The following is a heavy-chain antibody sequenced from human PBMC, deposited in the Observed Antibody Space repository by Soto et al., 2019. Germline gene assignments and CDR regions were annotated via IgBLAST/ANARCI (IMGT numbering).Heavy chain of an antibody. J-gene: IGHJ6*02. CDR3: ARGDREDILVVVGARPGEYGIDI. V-gene: IGHV3-30-3*01. CDR1: GFTFRNHA. Sequence: PGGSLRLSCAASGFTFRNHAMHWARQAPGKGLECLAVIAYDGSNAFYRDSVKGRFTISRDNSKNTLYPHMNSLRSEDTGVYYCARGDREDILVVVGARPGEYGIDIWGQGTTVTVSS. CDR2: IAYDGSNA. D-gene: IGHD2-15*01.